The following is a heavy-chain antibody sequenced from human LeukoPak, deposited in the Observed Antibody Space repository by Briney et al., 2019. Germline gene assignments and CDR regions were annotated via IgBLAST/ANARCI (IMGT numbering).Heavy chain of an antibody. D-gene: IGHD3-22*01. Sequence: NTSETLSLTCTVSGGSISSSSYYWGWIRQPPGKGLEWIGEINHSGSTNYNPSLKSRVTISVDTSKNQFSLKLSSVTAADTAVYYCARGGQRPYYYDSSGYYGTNKPFDYWGQGTLVTVSS. CDR1: GGSISSSSYY. V-gene: IGHV4-39*07. CDR3: ARGGQRPYYYDSSGYYGTNKPFDY. CDR2: INHSGST. J-gene: IGHJ4*02.